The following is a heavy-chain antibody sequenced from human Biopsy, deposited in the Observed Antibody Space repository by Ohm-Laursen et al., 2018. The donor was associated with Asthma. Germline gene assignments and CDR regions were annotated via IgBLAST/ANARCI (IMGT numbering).Heavy chain of an antibody. CDR2: INAANGNT. V-gene: IGHV1-3*01. D-gene: IGHD3-9*01. Sequence: ASVKVSCKASGYTFINYAIHWVRQAPGHSLEWMGWINAANGNTKYSEKFQGRLTISRDTSASTAYMDLSSLRSEDTAVYYCARTYFDFLTGQVHDAFAMWGQGTMVTVSS. CDR3: ARTYFDFLTGQVHDAFAM. J-gene: IGHJ3*02. CDR1: GYTFINYA.